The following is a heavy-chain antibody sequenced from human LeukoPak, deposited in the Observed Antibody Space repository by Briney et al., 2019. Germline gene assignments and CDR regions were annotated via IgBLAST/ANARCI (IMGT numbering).Heavy chain of an antibody. D-gene: IGHD2-15*01. V-gene: IGHV3-30*04. Sequence: GGSLRLSCAASGFTFSSYAMHWVRRAPGKGLEWVAVISYDGSNKYYADSVKGRFTISRDNSKNTLYLQMNSLRAEDTAVYYCARDRYCSGGSCFKVGDWFDPWGQGTLVTVSS. CDR3: ARDRYCSGGSCFKVGDWFDP. CDR1: GFTFSSYA. J-gene: IGHJ5*02. CDR2: ISYDGSNK.